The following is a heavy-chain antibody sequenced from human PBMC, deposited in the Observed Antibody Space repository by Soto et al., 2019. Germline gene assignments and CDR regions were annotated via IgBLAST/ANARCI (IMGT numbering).Heavy chain of an antibody. D-gene: IGHD3-9*01. CDR2: INGGNGNT. Sequence: GASVKVSCKANGYTFRNYAMHWVRQAPGQGLEWMGWINGGNGNTKYSQKFQGRVTITRDTSASTAYMELSSLRSEDTAVYYCARDGPIYDILSARYFYGMDVWGQGXTVTVSS. J-gene: IGHJ6*02. CDR1: GYTFRNYA. V-gene: IGHV1-3*01. CDR3: ARDGPIYDILSARYFYGMDV.